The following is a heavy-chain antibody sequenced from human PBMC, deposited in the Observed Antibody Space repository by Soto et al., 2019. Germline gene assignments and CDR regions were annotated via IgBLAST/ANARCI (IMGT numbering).Heavy chain of an antibody. V-gene: IGHV1-18*04. Sequence: VASVKVSCKASGYTFTSYGISWVRQAPGQGLEWMGWISAYNGNTNYAQKLQGRVTMTTDTSTSTAYMELRSLRSDDTAVYYCARDTPRITMVRGVIIKPYFDYWGQGTLVTVSS. D-gene: IGHD3-10*01. J-gene: IGHJ4*02. CDR2: ISAYNGNT. CDR3: ARDTPRITMVRGVIIKPYFDY. CDR1: GYTFTSYG.